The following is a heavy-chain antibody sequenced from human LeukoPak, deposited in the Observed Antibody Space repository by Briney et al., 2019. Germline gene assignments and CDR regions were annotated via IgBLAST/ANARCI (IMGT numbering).Heavy chain of an antibody. J-gene: IGHJ1*01. D-gene: IGHD3-22*01. CDR3: AYSSAFQQH. V-gene: IGHV4-34*01. CDR1: GGSFSSYY. Sequence: SETLSLTCAVYGGSFSSYYWSWIRQPPGMGLEWIGEINHSGSTDYNPSLKSRVTISVDTSKNQFSLKLSSVTAADTAVYYCAYSSAFQQHWGQGTLVTVSS. CDR2: INHSGST.